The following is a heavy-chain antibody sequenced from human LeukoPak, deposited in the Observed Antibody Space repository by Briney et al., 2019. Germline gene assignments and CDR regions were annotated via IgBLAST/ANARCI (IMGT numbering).Heavy chain of an antibody. CDR2: MNPNSGNT. V-gene: IGHV1-8*01. CDR3: ARATYYGSSYTMDV. Sequence: ASVKVSCKASGYTFTNYDINWVRQATGQGLEWMGWMNPNSGNTGYAQEFQGRVTMTRDTTTNTAYMELSGLRSEDTAVYYCARATYYGSSYTMDVWGQGTTVTVSS. CDR1: GYTFTNYD. D-gene: IGHD2-21*01. J-gene: IGHJ6*02.